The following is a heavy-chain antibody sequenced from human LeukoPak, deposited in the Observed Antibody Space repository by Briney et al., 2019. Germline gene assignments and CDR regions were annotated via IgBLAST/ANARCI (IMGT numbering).Heavy chain of an antibody. CDR1: GGSISSYY. V-gene: IGHV4-59*08. D-gene: IGHD6-19*01. CDR2: IYYSGST. CDR3: ARGLFQWPARVDY. Sequence: PSETLSLTCTVSGGSISSYYWSWIRQPPGKGLEWIGYIYYSGSTNYNPSLKSRVTISVDTSKNQFSLKLSSVTAADTAVYYCARGLFQWPARVDYWGRGTLVTVSS. J-gene: IGHJ4*02.